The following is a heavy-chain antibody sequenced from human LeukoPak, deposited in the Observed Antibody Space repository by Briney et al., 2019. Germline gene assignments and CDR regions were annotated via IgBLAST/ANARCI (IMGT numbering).Heavy chain of an antibody. Sequence: GGSLRLSCAASGITFSIFAMSWVRQAPGKGLEWVSAIGGTGDTTYYADSVKGRFTISRDNSENTLYLQMNSLRAEDTAVYYCAKVSSTVGATYFDYWGQGTLVTVSS. D-gene: IGHD1-26*01. CDR1: GITFSIFA. CDR3: AKVSSTVGATYFDY. V-gene: IGHV3-23*01. CDR2: IGGTGDTT. J-gene: IGHJ4*02.